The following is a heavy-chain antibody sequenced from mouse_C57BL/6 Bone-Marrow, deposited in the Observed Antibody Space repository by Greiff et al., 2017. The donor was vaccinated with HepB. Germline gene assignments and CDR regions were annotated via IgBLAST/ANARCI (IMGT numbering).Heavy chain of an antibody. Sequence: QVQLQQSGPGLVQPSQSLSITCTVSGFSLTSYGVHWVRQSPGKGLEWLGVIWRGGSTDYNAAFMSRLSITKDNSKSQVFFKMNSLQADDTAIYYCAKSYYGNYGWYFDVWGTGTMVTVSS. CDR2: IWRGGST. CDR3: AKSYYGNYGWYFDV. J-gene: IGHJ1*03. D-gene: IGHD2-1*01. V-gene: IGHV2-5*01. CDR1: GFSLTSYG.